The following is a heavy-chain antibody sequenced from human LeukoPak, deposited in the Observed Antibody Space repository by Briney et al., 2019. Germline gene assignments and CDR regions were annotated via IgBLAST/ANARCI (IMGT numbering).Heavy chain of an antibody. J-gene: IGHJ4*02. CDR1: GFTFSSYS. D-gene: IGHD2-2*01. Sequence: GGSLRLSCAASGFTFSSYSMNWVRQAPGKGLEWVSSISGSSSCIYYADSVKGRFTISRDNAKNSLYLQMNSLTAEDTAVYYCARSQLPYTLYYFDYWGQGTLVTVSS. CDR3: ARSQLPYTLYYFDY. V-gene: IGHV3-21*01. CDR2: ISGSSSCI.